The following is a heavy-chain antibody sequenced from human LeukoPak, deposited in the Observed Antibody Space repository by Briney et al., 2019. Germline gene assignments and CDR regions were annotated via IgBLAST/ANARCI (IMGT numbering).Heavy chain of an antibody. CDR1: GFTFSSYE. V-gene: IGHV3-23*01. CDR3: AKRGFYYDSSGYYYFDF. CDR2: ITGSGATT. J-gene: IGHJ4*02. D-gene: IGHD3-22*01. Sequence: PGGSLRLSCAASGFTFSSYEMNWVRQAPGKGLEWVSTITGSGATTYYADSVKGRFTISRDNSKNTLYLQMNSLRAEDTAVFYCAKRGFYYDSSGYYYFDFWGQGTLVTVSS.